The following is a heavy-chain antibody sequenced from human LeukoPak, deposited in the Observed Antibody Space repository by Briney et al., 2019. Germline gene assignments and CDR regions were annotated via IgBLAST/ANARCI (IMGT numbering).Heavy chain of an antibody. Sequence: GGSLRLSCAASGFTFSDYSMNWVRQAPGKGLEWISYIGGRGDGISYADSVKGRFTVSRDNAKNSLFLQMNNLRAEDTAVYYCARVLRGYASYEGNWGQGTLVTVSS. V-gene: IGHV3-48*01. CDR3: ARVLRGYASYEGN. J-gene: IGHJ4*02. CDR1: GFTFSDYS. CDR2: IGGRGDGI. D-gene: IGHD5-12*01.